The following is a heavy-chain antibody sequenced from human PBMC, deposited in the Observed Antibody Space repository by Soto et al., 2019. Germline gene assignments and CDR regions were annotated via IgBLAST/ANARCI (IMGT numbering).Heavy chain of an antibody. CDR1: GGSISSGGYY. V-gene: IGHV4-31*03. Sequence: QVQLQESGPGLVKPSQTLSLTCTVSGGSISSGGYYWSWIRQHPGKGLEWIGYIYYSGSTYYNPALKIRVTISVDTSKNQFSLKLSSVTAADTAVYYCAREIPPPPFGGVIRGAVDYWGQGTLVTVSS. J-gene: IGHJ4*02. CDR2: IYYSGST. CDR3: AREIPPPPFGGVIRGAVDY. D-gene: IGHD3-16*01.